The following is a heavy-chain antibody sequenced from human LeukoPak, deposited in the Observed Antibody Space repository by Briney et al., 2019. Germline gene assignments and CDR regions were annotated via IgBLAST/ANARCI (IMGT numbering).Heavy chain of an antibody. CDR2: IYYSGST. V-gene: IGHV4-59*01. D-gene: IGHD1-26*01. CDR3: ARDRGKDSYDY. Sequence: SETLSLTCTVSGGSISSYYWSWIRQPPGKGLEWIGYIYYSGSTNYNPSLKSRVTISVDTSKNQSSLKLSSVTAADTAVYYCARDRGKDSYDYWAREPWSPSPQ. CDR1: GGSISSYY. J-gene: IGHJ4*02.